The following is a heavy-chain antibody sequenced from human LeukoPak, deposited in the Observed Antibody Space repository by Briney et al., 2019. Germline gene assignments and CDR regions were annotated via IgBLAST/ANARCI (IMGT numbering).Heavy chain of an antibody. J-gene: IGHJ4*02. CDR2: INWDGGAT. D-gene: IGHD6-13*01. V-gene: IGHV3-20*04. CDR1: GNSFDDYG. Sequence: GGSLRLSCTDSGNSFDDYGMSWVRQVPRKGLEWVSGINWDGGATAYADSVKGRFTISRGHAKNSVFLQMNSLRAEDTALYFCARDLSSSWYSLGYWGQGILVTVSS. CDR3: ARDLSSSWYSLGY.